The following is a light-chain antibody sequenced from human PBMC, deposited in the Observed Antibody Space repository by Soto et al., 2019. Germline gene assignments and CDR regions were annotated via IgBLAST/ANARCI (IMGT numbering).Light chain of an antibody. CDR3: QQSYSTPYT. CDR1: QSISTY. Sequence: DIQVTQSPSSLAASVGDRVTISCRASQSISTYLNWYQHKPGKAPKLLIHAASSLRSGVPSRFSGSGSGTDFTLTISSLQPEDFAPYYCQQSYSTPYTFGQGNKLDIK. CDR2: AAS. V-gene: IGKV1-39*01. J-gene: IGKJ2*01.